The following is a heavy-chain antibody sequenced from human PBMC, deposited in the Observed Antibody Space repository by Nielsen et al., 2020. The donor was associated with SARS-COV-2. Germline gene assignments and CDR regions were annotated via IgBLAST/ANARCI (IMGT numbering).Heavy chain of an antibody. D-gene: IGHD5/OR15-5a*01. CDR2: MNPNSGNT. Sequence: ASVKVSCKASGYTFTSYDINWVRQATGQGLEWMGWMNPNSGNTGYAQKFQGRVTMTRYTSISTAYMELSSLRSEDTAVYYCAREGGHVDIVSTTIYYYYYMDVWGKGTTVTVSS. CDR3: AREGGHVDIVSTTIYYYYYMDV. J-gene: IGHJ6*03. CDR1: GYTFTSYD. V-gene: IGHV1-8*01.